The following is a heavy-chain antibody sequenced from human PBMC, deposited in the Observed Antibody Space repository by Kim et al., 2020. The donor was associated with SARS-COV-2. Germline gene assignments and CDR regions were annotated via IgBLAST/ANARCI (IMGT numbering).Heavy chain of an antibody. J-gene: IGHJ2*01. V-gene: IGHV1-69*13. CDR3: AREATLTVTGYWYFDL. D-gene: IGHD6-19*01. CDR1: GDTFSSYG. CDR2: ITPLLGTV. Sequence: SVKVSCKASGDTFSSYGYSWVRQAPGQGLEWMGMITPLLGTVSYAPKFQDRVTITADESTTTAYMELSSLTSEDTAVYYCAREATLTVTGYWYFDLWGRGTLVTVSS.